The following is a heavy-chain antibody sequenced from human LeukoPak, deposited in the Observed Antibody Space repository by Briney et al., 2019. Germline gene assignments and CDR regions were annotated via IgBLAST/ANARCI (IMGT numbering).Heavy chain of an antibody. CDR3: ARDREQQLIRAL. V-gene: IGHV3-30-3*01. Sequence: PGGSLRLSCAASGFTFSSYALHWVRQAPGKGLEWVAVISYAGNNQYYADSVRGRFTISRDNSKNTLYLQMNSLRVEDTALYYCARDREQQLIRALWGQGTLVTVSS. CDR1: GFTFSSYA. CDR2: ISYAGNNQ. J-gene: IGHJ4*02. D-gene: IGHD6-13*01.